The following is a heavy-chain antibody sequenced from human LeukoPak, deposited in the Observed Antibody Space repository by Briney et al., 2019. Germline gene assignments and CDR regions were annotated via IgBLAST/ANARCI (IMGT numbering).Heavy chain of an antibody. CDR1: GGSISSSSYY. Sequence: SETLSLTCTVSGGSISSSSYYWGWIRQPPGEGLEWIGSIYYSGSTYYNPSLKSRVTISVDTSKNQFSLKLSSVTAADTAVYYCARRVVVVAANYYYGMDVWGQGTTVTVSS. V-gene: IGHV4-39*07. D-gene: IGHD2-15*01. CDR2: IYYSGST. J-gene: IGHJ6*02. CDR3: ARRVVVVAANYYYGMDV.